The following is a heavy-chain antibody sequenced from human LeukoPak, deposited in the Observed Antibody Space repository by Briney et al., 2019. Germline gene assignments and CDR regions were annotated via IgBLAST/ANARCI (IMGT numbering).Heavy chain of an antibody. CDR1: GFTFSSYA. J-gene: IGHJ5*02. Sequence: PGGSLRLSCAASGFTFSSYAMSWVRQAPGKGLEWVSAIIGSGGSTYYADSVKGRFTISRDNSKNTLYLQMNSLRAEDTAVYYCAKDLMITFGGVIAPPMYNWFDPWGQGTLVTVSS. D-gene: IGHD3-16*02. CDR2: IIGSGGST. V-gene: IGHV3-23*01. CDR3: AKDLMITFGGVIAPPMYNWFDP.